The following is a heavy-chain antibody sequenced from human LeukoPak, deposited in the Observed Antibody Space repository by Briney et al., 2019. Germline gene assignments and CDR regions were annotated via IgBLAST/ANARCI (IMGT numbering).Heavy chain of an antibody. CDR1: GYTFTSYD. V-gene: IGHV1-8*01. Sequence: ASVKVSCKASGYTFTSYDINWVRQAAGQGREWMGWMNPNSGNTGYAQKFQGRVTMTRNSSISTAYMELSRLRSEDTAVYYCARGGSITMVRGVIIDGYYYYMDVWGKGTTVTISS. CDR2: MNPNSGNT. D-gene: IGHD3-10*01. J-gene: IGHJ6*03. CDR3: ARGGSITMVRGVIIDGYYYYMDV.